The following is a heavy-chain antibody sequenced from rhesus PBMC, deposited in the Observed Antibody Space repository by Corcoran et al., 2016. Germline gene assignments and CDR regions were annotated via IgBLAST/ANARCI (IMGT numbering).Heavy chain of an antibody. Sequence: EVQLVESGGGLVQPGGSLRLSCAASGFTFSSYGMHWVRQAPGKGLGWVAVISDDGSKKYYADSVKDRFTSSRDNSKNRLYLQMNNLKLEDTAVYYCARTTKPRIAAAAGLDSWGQGVVVTVSS. CDR3: ARTTKPRIAAAAGLDS. CDR2: ISDDGSKK. D-gene: IGHD6-31*01. CDR1: GFTFSSYG. J-gene: IGHJ6*01. V-gene: IGHV3-54*02.